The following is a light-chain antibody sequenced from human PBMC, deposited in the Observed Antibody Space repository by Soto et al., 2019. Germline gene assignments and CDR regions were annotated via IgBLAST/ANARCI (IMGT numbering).Light chain of an antibody. J-gene: IGKJ1*01. CDR2: GAA. Sequence: EIVLTQSPGTLSLSPGERATLSCRASQRISSTYLAWYQQRPGQAPRLLIYGAASRATGIPDRFSGSGSGADFTLTINRLEPEDFAVYYCQQYGSSPPRTFGQGTKV. V-gene: IGKV3-20*01. CDR3: QQYGSSPPRT. CDR1: QRISSTY.